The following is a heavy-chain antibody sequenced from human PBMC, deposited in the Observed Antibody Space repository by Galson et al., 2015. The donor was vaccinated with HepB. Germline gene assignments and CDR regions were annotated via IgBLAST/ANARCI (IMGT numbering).Heavy chain of an antibody. CDR3: ARDWSGWDSIAGRNWFDP. V-gene: IGHV1-2*06. D-gene: IGHD6-6*01. CDR1: GYSFTGYY. CDR2: INPNSGGT. J-gene: IGHJ5*02. Sequence: SVKVSCKASGYSFTGYYMHWVRQAPGQGLEWMGRINPNSGGTNYAQKFQGRVTMTRDTSISTAYMELSRLRSDDTAVYYCARDWSGWDSIAGRNWFDPWGQGTLVTVSS.